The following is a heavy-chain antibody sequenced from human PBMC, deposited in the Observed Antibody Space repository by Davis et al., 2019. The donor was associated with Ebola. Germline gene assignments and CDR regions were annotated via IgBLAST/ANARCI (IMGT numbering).Heavy chain of an antibody. CDR1: GYTFTTYG. V-gene: IGHV1-18*01. CDR2: ISAYYGNT. D-gene: IGHD4-11*01. Sequence: AASVKVSCKASGYTFTTYGISWVRQAPGQGLEWMGWISAYYGNTNYAQKLQGRVTMTTDTSTSTAYMELRSLRSDDTAVYYCARDTTISNYPYYYYGMDVWGQGTTVTVSS. J-gene: IGHJ6*02. CDR3: ARDTTISNYPYYYYGMDV.